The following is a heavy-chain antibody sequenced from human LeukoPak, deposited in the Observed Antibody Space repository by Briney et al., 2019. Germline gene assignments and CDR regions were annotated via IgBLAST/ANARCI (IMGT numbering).Heavy chain of an antibody. D-gene: IGHD3-22*01. CDR2: ISGSGGST. J-gene: IGHJ5*02. V-gene: IGHV3-23*01. Sequence: GGSLRLSCAASGFTFSSYAMSWVRQAPGKGLEWVSAISGSGGSTYYADSVKGRFTISRDNSKNTLYLQMNSLRAEDTAVYYCAKDPGSLGYYDSSGYFLTGRSPGANWFDPWGQGTLVTVSS. CDR3: AKDPGSLGYYDSSGYFLTGRSPGANWFDP. CDR1: GFTFSSYA.